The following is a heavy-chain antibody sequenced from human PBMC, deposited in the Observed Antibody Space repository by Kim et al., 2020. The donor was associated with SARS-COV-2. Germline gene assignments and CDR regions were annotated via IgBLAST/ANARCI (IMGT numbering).Heavy chain of an antibody. Sequence: GGSLRLSCAASGFTFSSYAMSWDRQAPGKGLEWVSAISGSGGSTYYADSVKGRFTISRDNSKNTLYLQMNSLRAEDTAVYYCAKRLGKNIVGVKSFDYWGQGTLVTVSS. CDR1: GFTFSSYA. D-gene: IGHD1-26*01. V-gene: IGHV3-23*01. CDR2: ISGSGGST. J-gene: IGHJ4*02. CDR3: AKRLGKNIVGVKSFDY.